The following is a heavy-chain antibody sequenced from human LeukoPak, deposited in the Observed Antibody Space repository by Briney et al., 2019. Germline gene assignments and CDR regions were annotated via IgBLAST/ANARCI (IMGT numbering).Heavy chain of an antibody. D-gene: IGHD3-22*01. CDR2: IYPGDSDT. CDR3: ARTQDSSGYYWDFDY. CDR1: GYSFTSYR. Sequence: GESLKIYCKGSGYSFTSYRIGWVRQMPGKGLEWMGFIYPGDSDTRYSPSFQGQVTISADKSISTAYLQWSSLKASDTAMYYCARTQDSSGYYWDFDYWGQGTLVTVSS. V-gene: IGHV5-51*01. J-gene: IGHJ4*02.